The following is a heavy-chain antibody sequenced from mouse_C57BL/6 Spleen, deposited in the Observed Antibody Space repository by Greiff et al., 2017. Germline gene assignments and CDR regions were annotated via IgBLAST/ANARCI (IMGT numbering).Heavy chain of an antibody. CDR3: ARGVYSNYVDYYAMDY. V-gene: IGHV5-16*01. CDR2: INYDGSST. Sequence: DVKLVESEGGLVQPGSSMKLSCTASGFTFSDYYMAWVRQVPEKGLEWVANINYDGSSTYYLDSLKSRFIISRDNAKNILYLQMSSLKSEDTATYYCARGVYSNYVDYYAMDYWGQGTSVTVSS. J-gene: IGHJ4*01. D-gene: IGHD2-5*01. CDR1: GFTFSDYY.